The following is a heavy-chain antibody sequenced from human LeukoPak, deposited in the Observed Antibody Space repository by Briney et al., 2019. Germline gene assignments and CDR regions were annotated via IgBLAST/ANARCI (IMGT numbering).Heavy chain of an antibody. V-gene: IGHV1-2*02. Sequence: GASVKVSCKASGGTFSSYAISWVRQAPGQGLEWMGWINPNSGGTNYAQKFQGRVTMTRDTSISTAYMELSRLRSDDTAVYYCARRRSGMISIDYWGQGTLVTVSS. CDR2: INPNSGGT. D-gene: IGHD3-16*01. CDR3: ARRRSGMISIDY. CDR1: GGTFSSYA. J-gene: IGHJ4*02.